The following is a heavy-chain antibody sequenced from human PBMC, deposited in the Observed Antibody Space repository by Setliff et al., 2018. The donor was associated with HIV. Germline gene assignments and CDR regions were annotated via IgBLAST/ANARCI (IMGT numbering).Heavy chain of an antibody. CDR3: ARQFWMLTTLYFDS. D-gene: IGHD3-16*01. CDR2: LYFTGST. CDR1: GGSVSSGSYY. V-gene: IGHV4-39*01. J-gene: IGHJ4*02. Sequence: SETLSLTCSVSGGSVSSGSYYWGWIRQPPGKGLEWIGTLYFTGSTYYNPSLKSRVTISVDTSKNQFSLKLSSVTAADTAVYYCARQFWMLTTLYFDSLGPGTLVTVS.